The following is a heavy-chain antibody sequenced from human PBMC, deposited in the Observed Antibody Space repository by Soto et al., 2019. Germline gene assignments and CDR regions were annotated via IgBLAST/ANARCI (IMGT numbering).Heavy chain of an antibody. Sequence: QVQLVQSGAEVKKPGSSVKVSCKASGGTFSSYAISWVRQAPGQGLEWMGGIIPIFGTANYAQKFQGRVTITADKSTSTSYMELSSLRSEDTAVYYCARDNTPNYDCGDAFDIWGQGTMVTVSS. CDR3: ARDNTPNYDCGDAFDI. CDR1: GGTFSSYA. V-gene: IGHV1-69*06. D-gene: IGHD3-3*01. J-gene: IGHJ3*02. CDR2: IIPIFGTA.